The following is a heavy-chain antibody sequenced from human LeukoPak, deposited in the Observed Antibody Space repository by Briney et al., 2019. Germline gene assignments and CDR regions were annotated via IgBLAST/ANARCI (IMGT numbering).Heavy chain of an antibody. CDR2: IYSGGST. CDR1: GFTVSSNY. Sequence: PGGSLTLSCAASGFTVSSNYMSWVRQAPGKGLEWVSVIYSGGSTYYADSVKGRFTISRDNSKNTLYLQMNSLRAEDTAVYYCARVPPYGGYIDYWGQGTLVTVSS. CDR3: ARVPPYGGYIDY. V-gene: IGHV3-53*01. D-gene: IGHD4/OR15-4a*01. J-gene: IGHJ4*02.